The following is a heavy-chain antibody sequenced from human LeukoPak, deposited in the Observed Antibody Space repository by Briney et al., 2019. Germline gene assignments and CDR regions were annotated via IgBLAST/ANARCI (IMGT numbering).Heavy chain of an antibody. CDR2: ISGSGGST. D-gene: IGHD6-13*01. J-gene: IGHJ4*02. CDR1: GFTFSSYA. V-gene: IGHV3-23*01. CDR3: AIFSIAAAQGSC. Sequence: PGGSLRLSCAASGFTFSSYAMSWVRQAPGKGLEWVSAISGSGGSTYYADSVKGRFTISRANSKNTLYLQMNSLRAEDTAVYYCAIFSIAAAQGSCWGQGTLVTVSS.